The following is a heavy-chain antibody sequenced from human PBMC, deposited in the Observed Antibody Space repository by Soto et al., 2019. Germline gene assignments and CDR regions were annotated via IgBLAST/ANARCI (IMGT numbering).Heavy chain of an antibody. V-gene: IGHV1-69*12. CDR3: AAPYASASYYNGFDY. CDR1: GGTFSSYA. CDR2: IIPIFGTA. D-gene: IGHD3-10*01. J-gene: IGHJ4*02. Sequence: QVQLVQSGAEVKKPGSSVKVSCKASGGTFSSYAISWVRQAPGQGLEWMGGIIPIFGTANYAPKVQGRVTITADASTTTAYMELSSLRSEAPAVYYCAAPYASASYYNGFDYWGQGTLVTVSS.